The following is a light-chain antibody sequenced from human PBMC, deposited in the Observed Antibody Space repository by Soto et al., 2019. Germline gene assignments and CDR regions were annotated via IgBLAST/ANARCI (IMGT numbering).Light chain of an antibody. J-gene: IGKJ5*01. CDR1: QSVSSN. CDR2: DAS. CDR3: QQYNNWPPLT. V-gene: IGKV3-15*01. Sequence: EIVMTQSPATLSVSPGERATLSCRASQSVSSNLAWYQQKPGQPPRRLIYDASTRATGIPARFSGSGSGTEFTLTTSSMQYEDVAVYYCQQYNNWPPLTFGQGTRLEIK.